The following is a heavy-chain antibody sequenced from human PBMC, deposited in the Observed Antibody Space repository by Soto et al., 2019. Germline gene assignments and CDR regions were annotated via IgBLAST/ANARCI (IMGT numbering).Heavy chain of an antibody. Sequence: ASVKVSCKASGYNFTNYDVNWVRQAPGQGLEWMGWINSYSGNTDYAQKFQGRVSLTTDTSTTTAYMELRSLRSDDTAVYYCARKPLAVGGLSYCGMDVWGQGTTVTVSS. D-gene: IGHD6-19*01. J-gene: IGHJ6*02. CDR3: ARKPLAVGGLSYCGMDV. CDR1: GYNFTNYD. CDR2: INSYSGNT. V-gene: IGHV1-18*04.